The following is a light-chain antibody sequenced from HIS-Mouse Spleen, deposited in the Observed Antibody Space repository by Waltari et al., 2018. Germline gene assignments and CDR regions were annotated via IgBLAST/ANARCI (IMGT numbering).Light chain of an antibody. Sequence: SYELTQPPSVSVSPGQTARITCPGDALPKQYAYWYQQKPGQAPVLVIYKDSERPSGIPERFSGSSSGTTVTLTISGVQAEDEADYYCQSADSSGTYAFGTGTKVTVL. CDR3: QSADSSGTYA. CDR1: ALPKQY. V-gene: IGLV3-25*03. J-gene: IGLJ1*01. CDR2: KDS.